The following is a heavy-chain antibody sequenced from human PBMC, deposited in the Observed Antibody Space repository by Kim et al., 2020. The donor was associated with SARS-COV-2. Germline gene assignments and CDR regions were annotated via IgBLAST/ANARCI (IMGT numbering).Heavy chain of an antibody. D-gene: IGHD1-26*01. CDR2: ISYDGSNK. CDR1: GFTFSSYA. J-gene: IGHJ4*02. Sequence: GGSLRLSCAASGFTFSSYAMHWVRQAPGKGLEWVAVISYDGSNKYYADSVKGRFTISRDNSKNTLYLQMNSLRAEDTAVYYCARALYSIVGATTKPVGYCGQGTLVTVSS. CDR3: ARALYSIVGATTKPVGY. V-gene: IGHV3-30*04.